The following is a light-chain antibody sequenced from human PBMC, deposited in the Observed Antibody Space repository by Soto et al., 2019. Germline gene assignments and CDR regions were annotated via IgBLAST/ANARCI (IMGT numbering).Light chain of an antibody. V-gene: IGKV3D-7*01. CDR2: GAS. Sequence: EIVLTQSPGTLSLSPGERATLSCRASQSVSNNYLAWYQHKPGQAPRLLIYGASIRATGIPARFSGSGSGTAFTLTISSLQPEDFAVYYCQQDYNLPWTFGQGTKVDIK. CDR1: QSVSNNY. CDR3: QQDYNLPWT. J-gene: IGKJ1*01.